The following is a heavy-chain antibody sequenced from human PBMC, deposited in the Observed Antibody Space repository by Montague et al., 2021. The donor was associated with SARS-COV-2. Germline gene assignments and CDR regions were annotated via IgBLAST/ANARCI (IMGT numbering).Heavy chain of an antibody. CDR3: AHRFAGFFDY. J-gene: IGHJ4*02. CDR2: IYGGDEK. CDR1: GFSLNTPEVV. V-gene: IGHV2-5*05. Sequence: PALVKPTQTLTLTCTFSGFSLNTPEVVVGWIRQPPGKALEWLALIYGGDEKRYGPSLQSRLTITRDTSKSQVVLTMTNMDPVDTATYFCAHRFAGFFDYWGQGILVTVSS.